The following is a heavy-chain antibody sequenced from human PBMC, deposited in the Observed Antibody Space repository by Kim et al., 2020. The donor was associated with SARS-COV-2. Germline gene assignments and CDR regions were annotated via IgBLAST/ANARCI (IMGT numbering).Heavy chain of an antibody. CDR1: GYTFTSYA. CDR2: INTNTGNP. D-gene: IGHD6-19*01. Sequence: ASVKVSCKASGYTFTSYAMNWVRQAPGQGLEWMGWINTNTGNPTYAQGFTGRFVFSLDTSVSTAYLQISSLKAEDTAVYYCASGKARWLVTYYYYGMDVWGQGTTVTVSS. V-gene: IGHV7-4-1*02. J-gene: IGHJ6*02. CDR3: ASGKARWLVTYYYYGMDV.